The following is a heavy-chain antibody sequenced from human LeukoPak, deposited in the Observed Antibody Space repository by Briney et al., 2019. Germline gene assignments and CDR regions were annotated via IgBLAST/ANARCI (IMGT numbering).Heavy chain of an antibody. D-gene: IGHD1-26*01. CDR3: VGTMESESFTTFNY. J-gene: IGHJ4*02. V-gene: IGHV4-39*07. Sequence: PSETLSLTCTVSGGSISSSSYYWGWIRQPPGKGLEWIGSIYYSGTTYHNPSLKSRVTLSFDTSKNQFSLRLNSVTAADTAVYYCVGTMESESFTTFNYWGQGTLVTVSS. CDR1: GGSISSSSYY. CDR2: IYYSGTT.